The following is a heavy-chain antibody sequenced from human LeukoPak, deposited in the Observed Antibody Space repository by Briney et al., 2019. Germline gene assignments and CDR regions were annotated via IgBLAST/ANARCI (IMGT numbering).Heavy chain of an antibody. J-gene: IGHJ4*02. Sequence: GGSLRLSCAASGFTFSSYAMHWVRQAPGKGLEFVSAISSNGGSTYYAKSVKGRFTVSRDNSKNTLSLQMGSLRAEDMAVYYCARDVPVAGAPFDYWGQGTLVTVSS. D-gene: IGHD6-19*01. CDR1: GFTFSSYA. CDR2: ISSNGGST. V-gene: IGHV3-64*01. CDR3: ARDVPVAGAPFDY.